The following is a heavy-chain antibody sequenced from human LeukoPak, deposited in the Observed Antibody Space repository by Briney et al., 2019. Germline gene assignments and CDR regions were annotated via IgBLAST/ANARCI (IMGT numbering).Heavy chain of an antibody. D-gene: IGHD1-1*01. CDR1: GITFSSYS. V-gene: IGHV3-48*01. J-gene: IGHJ4*02. CDR2: ISSSGSTK. CDR3: ARDPLGTRPGFDY. Sequence: GGSLRLSCGASGITFSSYSMNWVRQAPGKGLEWVSYISSSGSTKYYADSVKGRFTISRDNARNSLYLQMNSLRAEDTAVYYCARDPLGTRPGFDYWGQGTLVTVSS.